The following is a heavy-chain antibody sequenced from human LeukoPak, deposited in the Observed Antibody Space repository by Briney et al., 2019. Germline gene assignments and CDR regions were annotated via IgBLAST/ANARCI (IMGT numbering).Heavy chain of an antibody. D-gene: IGHD3-3*01. J-gene: IGHJ4*02. Sequence: GGSLRLSCAASGFTFSSYAMSWVRQAPGKGLEWVSAISGSGGSTYYADSVKGRFTISRDNSKNTLYLQMNSLRAEDTAVYYCAKEIPTYYDFWSGYGPYFDYWGQGTLVTVFS. CDR1: GFTFSSYA. CDR3: AKEIPTYYDFWSGYGPYFDY. V-gene: IGHV3-23*01. CDR2: ISGSGGST.